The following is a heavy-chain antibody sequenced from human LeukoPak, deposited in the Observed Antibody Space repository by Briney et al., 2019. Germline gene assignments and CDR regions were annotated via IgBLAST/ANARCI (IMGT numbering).Heavy chain of an antibody. D-gene: IGHD5-18*01. V-gene: IGHV4-61*01. CDR3: ARTINGYSYGYPVDY. CDR1: GGSVSSGRYY. J-gene: IGHJ4*02. Sequence: SETLSLTCTVSGGSVSSGRYYWRWSRQPPGRGLEWIVYVYYSGSTNYNPSLKSRVTISVDTSKNQFSLKLSSVTAADTAVYYCARTINGYSYGYPVDYWGQGTPVTVSS. CDR2: VYYSGST.